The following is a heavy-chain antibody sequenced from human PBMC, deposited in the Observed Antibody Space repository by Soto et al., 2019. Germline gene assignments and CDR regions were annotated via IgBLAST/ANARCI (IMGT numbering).Heavy chain of an antibody. CDR3: CVIKRRDQYSTSGYWFDP. V-gene: IGHV3-15*01. CDR1: VFTFSHAW. CDR2: IKSKADGETK. J-gene: IGHJ5*02. D-gene: IGHD4-4*01. Sequence: LSFAASVFTFSHAWMGWVRQAPGKGLEWVGRIKSKADGETKDYGAPVRGRFTISRDDSQDILYLHMNSLRIEDTAVYYCCVIKRRDQYSTSGYWFDPWGPGTLVTVSS.